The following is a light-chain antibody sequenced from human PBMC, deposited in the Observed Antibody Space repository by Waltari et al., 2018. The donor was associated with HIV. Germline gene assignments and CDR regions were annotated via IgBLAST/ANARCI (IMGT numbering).Light chain of an antibody. CDR2: DVG. CDR3: NSYTSTTTRWL. Sequence: QSALTQPASVSGSPGQSIIISCTGTSSDFRGYNYFSWYQQHPGKAPKLIIFDVGNRPSGVSKRFSGSKSGNTASLTISGLQTEDEADYYCNSYTSTTTRWLFGGGTRLTVL. CDR1: SSDFRGYNY. J-gene: IGLJ3*02. V-gene: IGLV2-14*03.